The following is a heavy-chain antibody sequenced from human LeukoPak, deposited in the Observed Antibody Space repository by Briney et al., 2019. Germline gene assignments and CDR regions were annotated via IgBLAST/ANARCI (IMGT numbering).Heavy chain of an antibody. CDR1: GGSISSYY. CDR3: ARLAGYSYGYVGDY. J-gene: IGHJ4*02. CDR2: IYYSGST. V-gene: IGHV4-59*08. Sequence: SETLSLTCTVSGGSISSYYWSWIRQPPGKGLEWIGYIYYSGSTNYNPSLKSRVTISVDTSKNQFSLKLSSVTAADTAVYYCARLAGYSYGYVGDYWGQGTLVTVSS. D-gene: IGHD5-18*01.